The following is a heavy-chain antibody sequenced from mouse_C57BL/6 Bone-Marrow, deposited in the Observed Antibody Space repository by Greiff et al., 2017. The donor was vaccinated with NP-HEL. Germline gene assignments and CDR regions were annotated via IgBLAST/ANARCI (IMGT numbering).Heavy chain of an antibody. CDR1: GYTFTDYY. J-gene: IGHJ4*01. CDR3: AVLLWLRRKGVFDYAMDY. V-gene: IGHV1-26*01. CDR2: INPNNGGT. D-gene: IGHD2-2*01. Sequence: VQLQQSGPELVKPGASVKISCKASGYTFTDYYMNWVKQSHGKSLEWIGDINPNNGGTSYNQKFKGKATLTVDKSSSTAYMELRSLTSEDSAVYYCAVLLWLRRKGVFDYAMDYWGQGTSVTVSS.